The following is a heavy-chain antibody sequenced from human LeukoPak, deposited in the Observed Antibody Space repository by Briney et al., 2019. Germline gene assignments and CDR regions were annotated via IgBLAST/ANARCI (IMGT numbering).Heavy chain of an antibody. CDR1: GGSISSGGYY. V-gene: IGHV4-31*03. J-gene: IGHJ3*02. CDR3: ARECLLDAFDI. CDR2: IYYSGST. Sequence: PSETLSLTCTVSGGSISSGGYYWSRIRQHPGKGLEWIGYIYYSGSTYYNPSLKSRVTISVDTSKNQFSLKLSSVTAADTAVYYCARECLLDAFDIWGQGTMVTVSS. D-gene: IGHD1-26*01.